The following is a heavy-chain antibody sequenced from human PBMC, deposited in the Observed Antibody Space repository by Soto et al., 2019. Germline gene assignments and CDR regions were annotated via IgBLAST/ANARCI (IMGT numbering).Heavy chain of an antibody. V-gene: IGHV1-69*13. Sequence: SVKVSCKASGVTFSSYAISWVRQAPGQGLEWMGGIIPIFGTANYAQKFQGRVTITADESTSTAYMELSSLRSEDTAVYYCARRATMVRGVTYFDYWGQGTLVTVSS. CDR3: ARRATMVRGVTYFDY. CDR2: IIPIFGTA. D-gene: IGHD3-10*01. CDR1: GVTFSSYA. J-gene: IGHJ4*02.